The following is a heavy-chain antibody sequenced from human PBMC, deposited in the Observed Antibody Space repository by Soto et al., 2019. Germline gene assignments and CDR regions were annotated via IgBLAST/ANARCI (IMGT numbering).Heavy chain of an antibody. CDR2: MNPNSGNT. J-gene: IGHJ6*03. V-gene: IGHV1-8*01. D-gene: IGHD2-8*02. CDR1: GYTFTSYD. Sequence: QVQLVQSGAEVKKPGASVKVSCKASGYTFTSYDINWVRQATGQGLEWMGWMNPNSGNTGYAQKFQGRVTMTRNTSISTAYMELSSLRSEDTAVYYCARGRALQPTGYYYYMDVWGKGTTVTVSS. CDR3: ARGRALQPTGYYYYMDV.